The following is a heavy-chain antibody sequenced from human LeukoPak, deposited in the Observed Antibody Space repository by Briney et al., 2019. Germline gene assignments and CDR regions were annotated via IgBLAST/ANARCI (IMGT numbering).Heavy chain of an antibody. Sequence: SETLSLTCAVYGGSFSGYYWSWIRQPPGKGLEWIGEINHSGSTNYNPSLKSRVTILVDTSKNQFSLKLSSVTAADTAVYYCARGRTYCSSTSCYSNWFDPWGQGTLVTVSS. CDR1: GGSFSGYY. V-gene: IGHV4-34*01. J-gene: IGHJ5*02. D-gene: IGHD2-2*01. CDR3: ARGRTYCSSTSCYSNWFDP. CDR2: INHSGST.